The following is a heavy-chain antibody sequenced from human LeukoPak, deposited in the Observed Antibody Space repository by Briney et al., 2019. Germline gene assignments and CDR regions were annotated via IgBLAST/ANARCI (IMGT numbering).Heavy chain of an antibody. Sequence: QPGRSLRPSCAASGFTFSSYAMHWVRQAPGKGLEWVAVISYDGSNKYYADSVKGRFTISRDNSKNTLYLQMNSLRAEDTAVYYCARDPDYYDSSGYLYWGQGTLVTVSS. D-gene: IGHD3-22*01. J-gene: IGHJ4*02. CDR2: ISYDGSNK. CDR3: ARDPDYYDSSGYLY. V-gene: IGHV3-30-3*01. CDR1: GFTFSSYA.